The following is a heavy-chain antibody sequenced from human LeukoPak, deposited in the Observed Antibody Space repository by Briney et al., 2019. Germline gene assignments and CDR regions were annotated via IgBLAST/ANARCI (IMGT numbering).Heavy chain of an antibody. Sequence: GGSLRLSCAASGFTFSYYWMHWVRQAPGKGLVWVSRINTDGSVTTYADSVKGRFTISRDNAKNTLYLQMNSLRVDDTAVYFCAGGGSSYYYYMDVWGKGTTVTVSS. D-gene: IGHD5-12*01. CDR2: INTDGSVT. J-gene: IGHJ6*03. CDR1: GFTFSYYW. V-gene: IGHV3-74*01. CDR3: AGGGSSYYYYMDV.